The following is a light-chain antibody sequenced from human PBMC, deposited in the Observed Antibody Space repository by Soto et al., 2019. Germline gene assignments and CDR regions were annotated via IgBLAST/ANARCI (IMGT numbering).Light chain of an antibody. V-gene: IGKV3-20*01. CDR1: QSVSSSF. CDR2: GAS. J-gene: IGKJ4*01. CDR3: QQYGSSPPLT. Sequence: EFVLTQSPGTLSLSPGERATLSCRASQSVSSSFSAWYQQKPGQAPRILIYGASTRATGIPDRFSGSWSGTAFTITISRLEPEDFAVYYCQQYGSSPPLTFGGGTKVEIK.